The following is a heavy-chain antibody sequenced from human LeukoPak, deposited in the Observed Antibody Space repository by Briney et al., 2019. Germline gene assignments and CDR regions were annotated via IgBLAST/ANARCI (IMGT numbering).Heavy chain of an antibody. V-gene: IGHV4-34*01. CDR1: GGSFNAYY. CDR2: INHSGSN. D-gene: IGHD5-12*01. J-gene: IGHJ5*02. Sequence: PSETVSLTCALYGGSFNAYYWTWIRQPPGKGLEWIGEINHSGSNNYNSSLRSRVTISVETSYKQFSLRLSSVTAADTAGYYCAPRGDIENSYLYGKWFDPWGQGTRVTVSS. CDR3: APRGDIENSYLYGKWFDP.